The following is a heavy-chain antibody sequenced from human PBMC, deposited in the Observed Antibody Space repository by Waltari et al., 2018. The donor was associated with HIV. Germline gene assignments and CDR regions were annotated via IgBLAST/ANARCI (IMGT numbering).Heavy chain of an antibody. CDR3: AREYSSSSRTGDY. D-gene: IGHD6-6*01. Sequence: QVQLVQSGAEVKKPGASVKVSCKASGYTFTGYYMHWVRQAPGQGLEWMGGSNPNRGSTNYAQKFQGRVTMTRDTSISTAYMELSRLRSDDTAVYYCAREYSSSSRTGDYWGQGTLVTVSS. CDR1: GYTFTGYY. CDR2: SNPNRGST. J-gene: IGHJ4*02. V-gene: IGHV1-2*02.